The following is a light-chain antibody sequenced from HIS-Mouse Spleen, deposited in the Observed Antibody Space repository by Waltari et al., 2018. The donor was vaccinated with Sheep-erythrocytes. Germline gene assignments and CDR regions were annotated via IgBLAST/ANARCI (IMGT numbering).Light chain of an antibody. V-gene: IGLV2-11*01. CDR1: SSDVGGYNY. CDR3: CSYAGSYNHV. J-gene: IGLJ1*01. Sequence: QSALTQPRSVSGSPGQSVTISCHGTSSDVGGYNYVSWYQQHPGKASKLMIYDVSKRPSGVPDRFSGSKSGNTASLTISGLQAEDEADYYCCSYAGSYNHVFATGTKVTVL. CDR2: DVS.